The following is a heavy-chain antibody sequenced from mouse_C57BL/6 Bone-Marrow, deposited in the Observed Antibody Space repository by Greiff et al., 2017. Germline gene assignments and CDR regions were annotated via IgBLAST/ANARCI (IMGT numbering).Heavy chain of an antibody. J-gene: IGHJ1*03. CDR1: GFTFSDFY. CDR2: SRNKANDYTT. V-gene: IGHV7-1*01. Sequence: EVHVVESGGGLVQSGRSLRLSCATSGFTFSDFYMEWVRQAPGKGLEWIAASRNKANDYTTEYSASVKGRFIVSRDTSQSILYLQMNALRAEDTAIYCCARDLDVWGTGTTVTVSS. CDR3: ARDLDV.